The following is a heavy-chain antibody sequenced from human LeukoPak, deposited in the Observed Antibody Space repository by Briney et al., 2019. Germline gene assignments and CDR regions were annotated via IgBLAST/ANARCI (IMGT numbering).Heavy chain of an antibody. V-gene: IGHV1-46*01. J-gene: IGHJ4*02. CDR3: ARATGYSGSWAPFEY. CDR1: GYTFTSYY. D-gene: IGHD6-13*01. CDR2: INPSGGST. Sequence: ASVKVSCKASGYTFTSYYMHWVRQAPGQGLEWMGIINPSGGSTSYAQKFQGRVTMTRDMSTSTVYMELSSLRYEDTAVYYCARATGYSGSWAPFEYWGQGILVTVSS.